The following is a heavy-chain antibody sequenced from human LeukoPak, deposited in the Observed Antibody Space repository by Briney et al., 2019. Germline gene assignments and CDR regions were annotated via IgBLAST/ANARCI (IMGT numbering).Heavy chain of an antibody. CDR2: IIPIFGTA. CDR1: GGTFSSYA. D-gene: IGHD3-3*01. Sequence: ASVKVSCKASGGTFSSYAISWVRQAPGQGLEWMGGIIPIFGTANYAQKFQGRVTITTDESTSTAYMELNSLRSEDTAVYYCAYSLPTIFGVVISGDNWFDPWGQGTLVTVSS. J-gene: IGHJ5*02. V-gene: IGHV1-69*05. CDR3: AYSLPTIFGVVISGDNWFDP.